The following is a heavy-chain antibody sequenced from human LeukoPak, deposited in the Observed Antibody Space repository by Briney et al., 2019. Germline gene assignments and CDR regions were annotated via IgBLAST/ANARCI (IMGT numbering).Heavy chain of an antibody. Sequence: SETLSLICTVSGGSISSRSYYWGWIRQPPGKGLEWLGSIYYSGATYYNSSLTRRVTISVDTSKNQFSLKLSSVTAADTAVYFCTRVRTGSQSDYWGQGTLVTVSS. CDR1: GGSISSRSYY. D-gene: IGHD3/OR15-3a*01. CDR2: IYYSGAT. V-gene: IGHV4-39*01. J-gene: IGHJ4*02. CDR3: TRVRTGSQSDY.